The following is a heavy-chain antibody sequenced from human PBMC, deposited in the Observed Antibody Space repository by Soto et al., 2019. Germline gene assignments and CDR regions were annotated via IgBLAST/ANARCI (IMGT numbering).Heavy chain of an antibody. CDR1: GFTFSSYE. CDR3: ARDSGERGYSSSWSSYYYYYYGMDV. Sequence: GSLRLSCAASGFTFSSYEMNWVRQAPGKGLEWVSYISSSGSTIYYADSVKGRFTISRDNAKNSLYLQMNSLRAEDTAVYYCARDSGERGYSSSWSSYYYYYYGMDVWGQGTTVTVSS. J-gene: IGHJ6*02. D-gene: IGHD6-13*01. V-gene: IGHV3-48*03. CDR2: ISSSGSTI.